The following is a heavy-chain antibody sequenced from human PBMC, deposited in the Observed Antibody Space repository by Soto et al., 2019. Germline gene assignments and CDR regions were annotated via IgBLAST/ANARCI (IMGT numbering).Heavy chain of an antibody. D-gene: IGHD7-27*01. Sequence: SETLSLTCAVQGGSFSGYIWTWIRQPPGKGLQWIGQINHSGSTYYNPSLKSRVTISLYPSNDQFSLKLDSVTAADTAVYYCARRWGRTFDYWGQGTLVTVSS. J-gene: IGHJ4*02. V-gene: IGHV4-34*01. CDR3: ARRWGRTFDY. CDR2: INHSGST. CDR1: GGSFSGYI.